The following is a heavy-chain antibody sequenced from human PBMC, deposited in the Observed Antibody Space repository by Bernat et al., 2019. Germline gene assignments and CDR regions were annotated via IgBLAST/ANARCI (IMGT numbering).Heavy chain of an antibody. V-gene: IGHV3-21*01. J-gene: IGHJ4*02. CDR3: ARDYQLLSFDY. Sequence: EVQLVESGGGRVKPGVSLGLSCAASGFTFSIYSMNWVGQAPGKGLEWVSSISSSISYIYYAESVKGRFTISSDNAKNSLYLQMNSLRAEDTAVYYCARDYQLLSFDYWGQGTLVTVSS. CDR1: GFTFSIYS. D-gene: IGHD2-2*01. CDR2: ISSSISYI.